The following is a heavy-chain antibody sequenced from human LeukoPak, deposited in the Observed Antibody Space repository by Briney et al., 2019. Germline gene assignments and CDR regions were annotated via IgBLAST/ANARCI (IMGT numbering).Heavy chain of an antibody. CDR2: ISAYNGNT. CDR1: GYTFTSYG. D-gene: IGHD4-17*01. V-gene: IGHV1-18*01. Sequence: ASVKVSCKASGYTFTSYGISWVRQAPGQGLEWMGWISAYNGNTNYAQKLQGRVTMTTDTSTSTAYMELRSLRSDDTAVYYCARPHRGYGDYWYFDLWGRGTLVTVSS. J-gene: IGHJ2*01. CDR3: ARPHRGYGDYWYFDL.